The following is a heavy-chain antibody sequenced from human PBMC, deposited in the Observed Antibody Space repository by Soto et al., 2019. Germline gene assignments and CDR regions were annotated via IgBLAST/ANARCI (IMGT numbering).Heavy chain of an antibody. Sequence: EMQLLESGGGLVQPGGSLRLSCAASGFTFIRYGMTWVRQAPGKGLEWVSGITTTGRNTYYAESVKGRFTISRDNSKNVVYLQMNSLRAEDTAVYYCATGAAAAGTDWFDAWGQGTLVIVSS. D-gene: IGHD6-13*01. CDR2: ITTTGRNT. CDR1: GFTFIRYG. J-gene: IGHJ5*02. CDR3: ATGAAAAGTDWFDA. V-gene: IGHV3-23*01.